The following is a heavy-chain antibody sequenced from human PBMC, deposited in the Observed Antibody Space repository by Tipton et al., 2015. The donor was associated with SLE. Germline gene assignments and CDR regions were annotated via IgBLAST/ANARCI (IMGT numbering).Heavy chain of an antibody. J-gene: IGHJ4*02. Sequence: TLSLTCTVSGGSISSSGYYWSWIRQPPGKGLEWIGEINHSGSTNYNPSLKSRVTISVDTSKNQFSLKLSSVTAADTAVYYCARKTTGSDYWGQGTLVTVSS. CDR1: GGSISSSGYY. CDR3: ARKTTGSDY. CDR2: INHSGST. V-gene: IGHV4-39*07. D-gene: IGHD1-1*01.